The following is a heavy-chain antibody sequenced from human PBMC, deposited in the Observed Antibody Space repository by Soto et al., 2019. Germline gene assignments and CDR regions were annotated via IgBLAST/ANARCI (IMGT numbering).Heavy chain of an antibody. V-gene: IGHV4-59*01. CDR2: ISYTGSA. CDR1: GGSINYSY. Sequence: PSETLSLTCTVSGGSINYSYWTWIRQPPGKGLEWIGYISYTGSANYNPSPKSRLTISVDTSKNQFSLKLSSVTAADTALYYCARVNYGDYYYGMDVWGQGTTVTVSS. D-gene: IGHD4-17*01. J-gene: IGHJ6*02. CDR3: ARVNYGDYYYGMDV.